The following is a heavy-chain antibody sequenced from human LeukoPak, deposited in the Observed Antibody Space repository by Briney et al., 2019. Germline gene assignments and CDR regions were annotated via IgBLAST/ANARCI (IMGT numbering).Heavy chain of an antibody. Sequence: SETLSLTCAVYGGSFSGYYWSWIRQPPGKGLEWIGEINHSGSTNYNPSLKSRVTISVDTSKNQFSLKLSSVTAADTAVYYCARGRLLWFGELGFDYWGQGTLATVSS. CDR2: INHSGST. CDR1: GGSFSGYY. D-gene: IGHD3-10*01. CDR3: ARGRLLWFGELGFDY. J-gene: IGHJ4*02. V-gene: IGHV4-34*01.